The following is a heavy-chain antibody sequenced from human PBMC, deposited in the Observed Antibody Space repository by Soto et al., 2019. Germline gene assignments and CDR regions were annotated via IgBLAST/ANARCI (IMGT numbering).Heavy chain of an antibody. V-gene: IGHV4-31*03. CDR1: GGSISSGGYY. J-gene: IGHJ6*02. CDR3: ARDRLSITMYYYGMDV. CDR2: IYYSGST. D-gene: IGHD3-10*01. Sequence: LSLTCTVSGGSISSGGYYWSWIRQHPGKGLEWIGYIYYSGSTYYNPSLKSRVTISVDTSKNQFSLKLSSVTAADTAVYYCARDRLSITMYYYGMDVWGQGTTVTVSS.